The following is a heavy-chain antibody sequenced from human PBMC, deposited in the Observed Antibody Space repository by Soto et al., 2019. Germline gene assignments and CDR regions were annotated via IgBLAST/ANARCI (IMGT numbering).Heavy chain of an antibody. CDR3: AKDTSSPLTVREMDY. J-gene: IGHJ4*02. CDR2: ISYDGSKK. V-gene: IGHV3-30*18. CDR1: GFTFSTYV. D-gene: IGHD3-10*01. Sequence: GGSMTLSCEASGFTFSTYVRHWVRQAPGKGLEWVAVISYDGSKKYYADSVKGRFTISRDNSKNTLYLQMNSLRGEDTAVYFCAKDTSSPLTVREMDYWGQGTLVTVSS.